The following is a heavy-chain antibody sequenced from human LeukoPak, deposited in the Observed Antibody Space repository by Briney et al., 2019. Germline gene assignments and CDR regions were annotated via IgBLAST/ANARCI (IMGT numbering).Heavy chain of an antibody. J-gene: IGHJ1*01. Sequence: ASVKVSCKASGYTLIDYYMHWVRQAPGQGLEWMGWINPNSGGTNCAQKFQGRVTMTRDTSISTAYTELSRLTSDDTAMYYCARGYYDSSDFEYFHHWGQGTLVTVSS. V-gene: IGHV1-2*02. CDR1: GYTLIDYY. D-gene: IGHD3-22*01. CDR2: INPNSGGT. CDR3: ARGYYDSSDFEYFHH.